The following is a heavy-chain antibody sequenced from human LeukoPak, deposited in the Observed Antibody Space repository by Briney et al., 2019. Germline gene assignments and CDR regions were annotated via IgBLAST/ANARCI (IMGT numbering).Heavy chain of an antibody. CDR3: ARRRGRWDSFDY. V-gene: IGHV4-59*08. Sequence: SETLTLTCTVSGGSISSYYWSWIRQPPGKGLEWIGYIYYSGSTNYKPSLKSRVTITIDTSKNQFSLKLSSVTAADTAVYYCARRRGRWDSFDYWGQGTLVTVSS. D-gene: IGHD1-26*01. CDR2: IYYSGST. J-gene: IGHJ4*02. CDR1: GGSISSYY.